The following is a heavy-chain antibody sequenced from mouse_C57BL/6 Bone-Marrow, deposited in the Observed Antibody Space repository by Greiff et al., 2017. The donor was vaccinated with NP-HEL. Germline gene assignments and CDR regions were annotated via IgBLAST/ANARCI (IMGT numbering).Heavy chain of an antibody. CDR3: ARSGDDGYYQGAY. CDR1: GYTFTGYW. J-gene: IGHJ3*01. CDR2: ILPGSGST. D-gene: IGHD2-3*01. Sequence: PLPHPGAELMKPGASVKLSCKATGYTFTGYWIEWVKQRPGHGLEWIGEILPGSGSTNYNEKFKGKATFTADTSSNTAYMQLSSLTTEDSAIYYCARSGDDGYYQGAYWGQGTLVTVSA. V-gene: IGHV1-9*01.